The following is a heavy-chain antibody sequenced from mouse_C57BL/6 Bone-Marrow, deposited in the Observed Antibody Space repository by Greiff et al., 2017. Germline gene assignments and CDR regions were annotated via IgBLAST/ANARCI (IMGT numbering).Heavy chain of an antibody. D-gene: IGHD2-12*01. V-gene: IGHV6-3*01. J-gene: IGHJ2*01. CDR3: THGPVTSYFDD. CDR2: IRLKSDNYAT. CDR1: GFTFSNYW. Sequence: EVKLVESGGGLVQPGGSMKLSCVASGFTFSNYWMNWVRQSPEKGLEWVAPIRLKSDNYATHYAESVKGRFTISRDDSKSSVYLQKNNLSAEDTGIYYCTHGPVTSYFDDWGQGTTLTVSS.